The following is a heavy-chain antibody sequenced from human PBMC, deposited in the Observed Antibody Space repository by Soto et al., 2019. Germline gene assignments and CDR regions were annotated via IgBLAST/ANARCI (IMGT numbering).Heavy chain of an antibody. J-gene: IGHJ4*02. Sequence: QITLKESGPTLVNPTQTLTLTCSFSGFSLSASGVGVGWIRQPPGKALEWLALIYGDDDKRYSPSLKSRLTITNYTAEQVPVLTMTSMDPVDTATYCCAHGTYTLFGVVSETLGVDYWGQGTQVGASS. CDR1: GFSLSASGVG. CDR2: IYGDDDK. D-gene: IGHD3-3*01. V-gene: IGHV2-5*02. CDR3: AHGTYTLFGVVSETLGVDY.